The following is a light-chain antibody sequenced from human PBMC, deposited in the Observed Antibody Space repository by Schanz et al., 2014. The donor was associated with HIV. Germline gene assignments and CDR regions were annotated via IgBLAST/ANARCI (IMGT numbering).Light chain of an antibody. CDR2: AAS. Sequence: ELVMTQSPATLSVSPGERATLSCRASQSLSSNLAWYQQKPGQAPRLLIHAASTRATGIPARFSGSGSGTDFTLTISRLEPEDFAVYYCQQYSSSPLTFGGGTKVEI. CDR1: QSLSSN. J-gene: IGKJ4*01. CDR3: QQYSSSPLT. V-gene: IGKV3-15*01.